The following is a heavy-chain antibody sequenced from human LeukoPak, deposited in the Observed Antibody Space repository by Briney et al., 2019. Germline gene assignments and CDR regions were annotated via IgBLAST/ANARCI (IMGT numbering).Heavy chain of an antibody. CDR2: ISACNGYT. CDR3: AREKGSSWYGSFDY. CDR1: GYTFTSYG. D-gene: IGHD6-13*01. J-gene: IGHJ4*02. Sequence: ASVKVSCKVSGYTFTSYGINWVRQAPGQGLEWMGWISACNGYTNYAQKFQGRVTMTRDTSISTAYMELSRLRSDDTAVYYCAREKGSSWYGSFDYWGQGTLVTVSS. V-gene: IGHV1-18*01.